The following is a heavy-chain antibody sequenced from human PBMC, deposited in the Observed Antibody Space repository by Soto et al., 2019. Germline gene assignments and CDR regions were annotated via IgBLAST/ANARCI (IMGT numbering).Heavy chain of an antibody. V-gene: IGHV1-46*02. D-gene: IGHD5-12*01. CDR3: AREYSPGLFEY. Sequence: ASVKVSCKAYGYNFNNYFLHWVRQAPGQGLEWMGYIFPGGGNTGYTQSFQGRLTVTMDTSTSTVYMDLSSVGLEDTAVYYCAREYSPGLFEYWGQGTLVTVSS. CDR2: IFPGGGNT. CDR1: GYNFNNYF. J-gene: IGHJ4*02.